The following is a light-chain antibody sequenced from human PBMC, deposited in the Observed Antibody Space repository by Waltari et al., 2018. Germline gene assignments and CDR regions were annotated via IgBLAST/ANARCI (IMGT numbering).Light chain of an antibody. CDR1: QSVSSW. CDR3: QQHNSYSYT. V-gene: IGKV1-5*03. J-gene: IGKJ2*01. CDR2: MAS. Sequence: DIQMTQSPSTLSASVGDRVTITCRASQSVSSWLAWYQQKPGRAPKLLISMASTLHTGVPARFSGSGYGTDFTLTLNSLQPDDFATLYCQQHNSYSYTFGQGTNLEIK.